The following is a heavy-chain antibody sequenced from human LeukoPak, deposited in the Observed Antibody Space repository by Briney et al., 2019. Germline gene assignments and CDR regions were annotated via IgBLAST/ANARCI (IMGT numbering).Heavy chain of an antibody. D-gene: IGHD4/OR15-4a*01. CDR1: GLTVTSNS. J-gene: IGHJ4*02. CDR3: ARRAGAYSHPYDY. V-gene: IGHV3-53*01. Sequence: GGSLRLSCAASGLTVTSNSMSWVRQAPGKGLEWVSFIYSGGSTYYADSVKGRFTISRDNSKNTLYLQMNSLRADDTAVYYCARRAGAYSHPYDYWGQGTLVTVSS. CDR2: IYSGGST.